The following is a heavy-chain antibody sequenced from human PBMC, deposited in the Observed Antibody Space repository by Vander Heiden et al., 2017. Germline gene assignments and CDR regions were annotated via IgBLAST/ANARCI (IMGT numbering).Heavy chain of an antibody. CDR2: MDPKTGKT. J-gene: IGHJ4*02. CDR1: GYTFTDYE. D-gene: IGHD2-2*01. CDR3: ARYCSSASCYKFDY. Sequence: QVQLVQSVAEVKTPRASVQVSCKAYGYTFTDYEINWVRQAAGQGLEWVGWMDPKTGKTGYAQKFQGRVAMTRNTSITTASMELSSLRSEDTAVYYCARYCSSASCYKFDYWGQGTLVTVSS. V-gene: IGHV1-8*01.